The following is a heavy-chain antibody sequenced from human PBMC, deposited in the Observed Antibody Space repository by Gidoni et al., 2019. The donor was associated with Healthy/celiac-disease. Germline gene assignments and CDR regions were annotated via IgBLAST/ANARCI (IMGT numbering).Heavy chain of an antibody. V-gene: IGHV3-23*01. CDR2: ISGSGGST. CDR3: AKEVDLELPGY. Sequence: EVQLLESGGGLVQPGGSLRPSFAASGFTFSSYAMSWVRQAPGKGLEWVSAISGSGGSTYYVDSVKGRFTISRDNSKNTLYLQTNSLRAEDTAVYYCAKEVDLELPGYWGQGTLVTVSS. J-gene: IGHJ4*02. D-gene: IGHD1-7*01. CDR1: GFTFSSYA.